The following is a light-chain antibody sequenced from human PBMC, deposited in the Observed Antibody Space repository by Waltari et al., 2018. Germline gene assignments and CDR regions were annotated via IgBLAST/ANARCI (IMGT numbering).Light chain of an antibody. CDR1: PTIRTTY. V-gene: IGKV3-20*01. J-gene: IGKJ4*01. CDR2: GTF. CDR3: QQYDISPLT. Sequence: EIVLTQSPGTLSLSPGEGATLSCRTSPTIRTTYLAWYQQKPGQAPTLLIYGTFSRATGIPDRFTGSGSGTDFSLTISSLEAEDFATYYCQQYDISPLTFGGGTKVEIK.